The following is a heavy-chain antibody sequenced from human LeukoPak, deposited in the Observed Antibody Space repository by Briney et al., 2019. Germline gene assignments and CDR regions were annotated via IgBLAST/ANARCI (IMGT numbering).Heavy chain of an antibody. J-gene: IGHJ4*02. Sequence: GESLKISCAASGLTFGSYAMSWVRQAPGKGLEWVSAISGSGGSTYYADSVKGRFTISRDNSKNTLYLQMNSLRAEDTAVYYCAKGDWNYLPIYDYWGQGTLVTVSS. CDR2: ISGSGGST. CDR3: AKGDWNYLPIYDY. D-gene: IGHD1-7*01. CDR1: GLTFGSYA. V-gene: IGHV3-23*01.